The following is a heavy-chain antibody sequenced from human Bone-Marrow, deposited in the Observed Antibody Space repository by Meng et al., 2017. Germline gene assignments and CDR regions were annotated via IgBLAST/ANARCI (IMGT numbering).Heavy chain of an antibody. J-gene: IGHJ4*02. Sequence: ASVKVSCKASGYTFTGYYMHWVRQAPGQGLEWMGWTNPNSGGTNYAQKFQGRVTMTRDTSISTAYMELSRLRSDDTAVYYCARDPIHLYGDPGFDYWGQGTLVTVSS. CDR2: TNPNSGGT. CDR1: GYTFTGYY. V-gene: IGHV1-2*02. CDR3: ARDPIHLYGDPGFDY. D-gene: IGHD4-17*01.